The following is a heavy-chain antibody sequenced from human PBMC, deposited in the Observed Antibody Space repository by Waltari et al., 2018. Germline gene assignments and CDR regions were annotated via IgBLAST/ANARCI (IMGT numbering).Heavy chain of an antibody. J-gene: IGHJ5*02. V-gene: IGHV4-38-2*02. CDR2: IYHSGST. Sequence: QVQLQESGPGLVKPSETLSLTCAVSGYSISSGYYWGWIRQPPGKGLEWIGSIYHSGSTDYNASLKGRVTISVDTSKNQFSLKLSSVTAADTAVYYCARDHGTHDYGDYVWFDPWGQGTLVTVSS. CDR1: GYSISSGYY. D-gene: IGHD4-17*01. CDR3: ARDHGTHDYGDYVWFDP.